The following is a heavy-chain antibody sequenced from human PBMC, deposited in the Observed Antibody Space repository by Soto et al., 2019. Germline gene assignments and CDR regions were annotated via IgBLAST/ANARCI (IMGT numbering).Heavy chain of an antibody. CDR1: GFTFSSFA. V-gene: IGHV3-23*01. J-gene: IGHJ4*02. CDR3: AKSSASIATRAFDY. Sequence: GGSLRLSCAASGFTFSSFAMGWVRQAPGKGLEWLSTISGSGGGSYYADSVKGRFTVSRATSKKTLWLQMNSLRVEDTAVYYCAKSSASIATRAFDYWGQGTLVTVSS. CDR2: ISGSGGGS. D-gene: IGHD6-6*01.